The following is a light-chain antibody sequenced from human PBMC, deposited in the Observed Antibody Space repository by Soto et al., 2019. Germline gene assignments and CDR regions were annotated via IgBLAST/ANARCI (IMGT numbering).Light chain of an antibody. CDR2: EDD. Sequence: QSALTQPASVSASPGEPITISCTGTSSDVGSYRLVSWYQQHPGKAPKLINYEDDELPSGVSNRFSGSKSGNTASLTISGLQAEDEADYYCSSYAGRSTFVVFGGGTKVNVL. CDR3: SSYAGRSTFVV. J-gene: IGLJ2*01. V-gene: IGLV2-23*01. CDR1: SSDVGSYRL.